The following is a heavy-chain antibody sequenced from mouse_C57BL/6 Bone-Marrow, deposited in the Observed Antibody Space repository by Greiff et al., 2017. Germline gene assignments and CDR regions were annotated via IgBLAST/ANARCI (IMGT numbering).Heavy chain of an antibody. CDR2: IYPGSGST. Sequence: VQLQQSGAELVKPGASVKMSCKASGYTFTSYWITWVKQRPGQGLEWIGDIYPGSGSTNYNEKFKSKATLTVDTSSSTAYMQLSSLTSEDSAVYYCARGIYDGYWDWYFDVWGTGTTVTVSS. V-gene: IGHV1-55*01. D-gene: IGHD2-3*01. J-gene: IGHJ1*03. CDR3: ARGIYDGYWDWYFDV. CDR1: GYTFTSYW.